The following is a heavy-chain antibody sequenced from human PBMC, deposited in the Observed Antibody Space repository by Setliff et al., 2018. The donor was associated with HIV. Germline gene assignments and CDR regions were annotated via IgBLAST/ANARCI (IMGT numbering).Heavy chain of an antibody. CDR3: ARDEATGGVDY. V-gene: IGHV3-48*03. D-gene: IGHD3-16*01. J-gene: IGHJ4*02. CDR2: ISASGRTI. Sequence: GGSLRLSCAASGFTFSSYEMNWVRQAPGRGLEWISYISASGRTIYYADSVKGRFTISRDNAKNSLYLQMNSLRAEDTAVYYCARDEATGGVDYWGQGTLVTVSS. CDR1: GFTFSSYE.